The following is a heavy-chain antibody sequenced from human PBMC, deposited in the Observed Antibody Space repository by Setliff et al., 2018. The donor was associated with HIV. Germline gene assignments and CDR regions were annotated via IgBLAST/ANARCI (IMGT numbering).Heavy chain of an antibody. CDR1: GGSISSGSYY. J-gene: IGHJ4*02. CDR2: IYYSGST. CDR3: ARAAAGNTGPFDL. Sequence: PSETLSLTCTVSGGSISSGSYYWNWIRQPAGKGLEWIGRIYYSGSTNYNPSLKSRVTISVDTSKNQFSLKLSSVIAADTAVYYCARAAAGNTGPFDLWGQGSPVTVSS. V-gene: IGHV4-61*10. D-gene: IGHD4-17*01.